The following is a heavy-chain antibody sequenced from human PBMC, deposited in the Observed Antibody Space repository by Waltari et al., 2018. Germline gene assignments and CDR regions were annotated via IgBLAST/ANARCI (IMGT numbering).Heavy chain of an antibody. Sequence: QVQLQESGPGLVKPSETLSLTCTVSGGSISSYYWSWIRQPAGKGLEWIGRIYTSGSTNYNPSLKSRVTMSVDTSKNQFSLKLSSVTAADTAVYYCARDWAAAGTNYFDYWGQGTLVTVSS. CDR1: GGSISSYY. D-gene: IGHD6-13*01. J-gene: IGHJ4*02. CDR2: IYTSGST. V-gene: IGHV4-4*07. CDR3: ARDWAAAGTNYFDY.